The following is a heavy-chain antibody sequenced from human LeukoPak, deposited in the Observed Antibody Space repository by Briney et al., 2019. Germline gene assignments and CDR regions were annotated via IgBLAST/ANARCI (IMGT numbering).Heavy chain of an antibody. D-gene: IGHD2/OR15-2a*01. J-gene: IGHJ4*02. CDR1: GFTFSSYA. CDR3: AKWAEYSPSLVDS. Sequence: GGSLRLSCAASGFTFSSYAMSWVRQAPGKGLEWVSAISGSGDNTYYADSVKGRFTISRDNFKNPLYRQMSSRRAEDTAVYYCAKWAEYSPSLVDSWGQGALVTVSS. V-gene: IGHV3-23*01. CDR2: ISGSGDNT.